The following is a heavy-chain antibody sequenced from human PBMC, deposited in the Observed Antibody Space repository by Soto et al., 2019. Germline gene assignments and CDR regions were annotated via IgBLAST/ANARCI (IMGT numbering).Heavy chain of an antibody. CDR2: INPKSGGT. V-gene: IGHV1-2*04. CDR1: GYSFTDYH. D-gene: IGHD2-8*01. Sequence: ASVKVSCKASGYSFTDYHIHWVRQAPGQGLEWLGRINPKSGGTSTAQKFQGWVTMATDTSISTASMEPIRLTSDDTAIYYCARGDSTDCSNGVCSFFYNHDMDVWGQGTTVTVSS. CDR3: ARGDSTDCSNGVCSFFYNHDMDV. J-gene: IGHJ6*02.